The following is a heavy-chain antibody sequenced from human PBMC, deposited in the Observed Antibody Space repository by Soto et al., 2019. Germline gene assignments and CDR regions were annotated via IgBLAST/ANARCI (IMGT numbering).Heavy chain of an antibody. D-gene: IGHD5-18*01. CDR3: AKMKYGYGILDC. V-gene: IGHV3-23*01. CDR1: GFTLSTYV. J-gene: IGHJ4*02. Sequence: EVQLLESGGGLVQPGGSLRLSCAASGFTLSTYVMSWVRQAPGKGLECVSSISGSGGDIRYAESVKGRFTISRDNSKNTLYLEMNSLRAEDTAIYYCAKMKYGYGILDCWGQGALVTVSS. CDR2: ISGSGGDI.